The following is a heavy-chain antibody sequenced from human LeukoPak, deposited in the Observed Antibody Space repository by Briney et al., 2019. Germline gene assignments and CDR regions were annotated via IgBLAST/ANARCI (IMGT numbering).Heavy chain of an antibody. CDR1: GFTFSSYE. D-gene: IGHD5-18*01. CDR3: ARDPEFSYGYYFDY. CDR2: ISGNGSPI. J-gene: IGHJ4*02. Sequence: GGSLRLSCAASGFTFSSYEMNWVRQAPGRGLEWVSYISGNGSPIYYANSVKGRFTISRDNSKNSLFLQLNSLRADDTAVYYCARDPEFSYGYYFDYWGQGTLVTVSS. V-gene: IGHV3-48*03.